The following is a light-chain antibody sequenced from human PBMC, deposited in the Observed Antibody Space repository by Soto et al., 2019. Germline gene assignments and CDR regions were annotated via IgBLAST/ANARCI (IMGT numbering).Light chain of an antibody. J-gene: IGLJ1*01. CDR1: SSDVGIYNY. Sequence: QSALTQPASVCGSPGQSIAISCTGSSSDVGIYNYVSWYQQHPGKVPKLIIYEVSNRPSGVSNRFSGSKSGNTASLTISGLQAEDEADYYCSSYTTSSTRVFGTGTKVTVL. V-gene: IGLV2-14*01. CDR2: EVS. CDR3: SSYTTSSTRV.